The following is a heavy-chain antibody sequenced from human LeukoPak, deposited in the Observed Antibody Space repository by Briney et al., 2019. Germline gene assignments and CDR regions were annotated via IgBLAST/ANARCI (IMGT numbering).Heavy chain of an antibody. J-gene: IGHJ4*02. CDR3: AKMGNYYDSSGYYDY. CDR2: ISGSGGST. D-gene: IGHD3-22*01. CDR1: GFTLSSYA. V-gene: IGHV3-23*01. Sequence: PGGSLRLSCAASGFTLSSYAMSWVSQAPGKGLEWVSAISGSGGSTYYADSVKGRFTISRDNSKNTLYLQMNSLRAEDTAVYYCAKMGNYYDSSGYYDYWGQGTLVTVSS.